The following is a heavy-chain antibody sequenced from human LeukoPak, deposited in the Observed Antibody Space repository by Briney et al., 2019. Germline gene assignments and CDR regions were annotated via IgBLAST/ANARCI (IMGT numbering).Heavy chain of an antibody. Sequence: SVKVSCKASGDTFSGYAISWGRQAPGQGLEWMGGIIPIFGVANYAQKLQGRGTIAADASASTAYMERSSLGSADTPVYYCARSRRGYSGYEAADYYSTYWMDVWGKGTTVTVSS. J-gene: IGHJ6*04. V-gene: IGHV1-69*13. D-gene: IGHD5-12*01. CDR2: IIPIFGVA. CDR1: GDTFSGYA. CDR3: ARSRRGYSGYEAADYYSTYWMDV.